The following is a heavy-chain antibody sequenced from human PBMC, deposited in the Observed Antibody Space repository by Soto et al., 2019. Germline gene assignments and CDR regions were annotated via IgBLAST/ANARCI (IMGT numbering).Heavy chain of an antibody. Sequence: XESLKVSCQASGYSFSNFLIAWVRQMPGEGLEWLGIIYPDDSDTRYSPSFLGQVTISADKSIKTTYLQWSSLKASDTAIYFCASSVLVTSTMNYFDLWGQGTLVTVSS. CDR2: IYPDDSDT. CDR1: GYSFSNFL. D-gene: IGHD2-8*02. V-gene: IGHV5-51*01. CDR3: ASSVLVTSTMNYFDL. J-gene: IGHJ4*02.